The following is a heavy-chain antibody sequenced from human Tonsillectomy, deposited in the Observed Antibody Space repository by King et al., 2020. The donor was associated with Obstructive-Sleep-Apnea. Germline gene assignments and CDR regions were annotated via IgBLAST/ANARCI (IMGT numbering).Heavy chain of an antibody. CDR2: ISWNRGSM. CDR3: AKAPTIAAAEVFDY. V-gene: IGHV3-9*01. Sequence: VQLVESGGGLVQPGRSLRLSCAASGFTFDDYSMHWVRQAPGKGLEWVSGISWNRGSMGHAVSVKGRFTISRDNAKNSLYLQMNSLRAEDTALYYCAKAPTIAAAEVFDYWGQGTLVTVSS. J-gene: IGHJ4*02. CDR1: GFTFDDYS. D-gene: IGHD6-13*01.